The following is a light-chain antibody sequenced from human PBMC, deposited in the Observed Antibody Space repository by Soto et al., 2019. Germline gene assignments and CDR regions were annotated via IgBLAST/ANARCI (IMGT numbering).Light chain of an antibody. J-gene: IGKJ1*01. CDR3: KQYNKWPRT. CDR2: GAS. Sequence: EIVMTQSPDTLSVSPGERATLSCRASQSVSSNLAWYQQKPGQAPRLLIYGASTRATDIPARISGSGSGTEFTLTIRSLQSEDCAVYYCKQYNKWPRTFGQGTKVDIK. V-gene: IGKV3-15*01. CDR1: QSVSSN.